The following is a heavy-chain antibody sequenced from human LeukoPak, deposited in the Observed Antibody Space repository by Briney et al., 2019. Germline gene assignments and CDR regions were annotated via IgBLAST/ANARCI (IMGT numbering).Heavy chain of an antibody. CDR1: GYTFTSYA. D-gene: IGHD2-2*01. CDR3: ARGRVVVPAAMPNWFDP. V-gene: IGHV1-3*01. CDR2: ISAGNGNT. J-gene: IGHJ5*02. Sequence: GASVKVSCKASGYTFTSYAMHWVRQAPGQRLEWIGWISAGNGNTKYSQKFQGRVTITRDTSASTAYMELSSLRSEDTAVYYCARGRVVVPAAMPNWFDPWGQGTLVTVSS.